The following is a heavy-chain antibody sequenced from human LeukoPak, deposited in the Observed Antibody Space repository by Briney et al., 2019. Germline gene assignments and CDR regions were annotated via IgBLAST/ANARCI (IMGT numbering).Heavy chain of an antibody. CDR2: ISGDGDGT. D-gene: IGHD3-10*01. CDR3: AKDRGGFYGSGTSYYFYGVDV. CDR1: GFTFGHYA. J-gene: IGHJ6*02. V-gene: IGHV3-43*02. Sequence: PWGSLRLSCAASGFTFGHYAMHWVRQAPGKGLELVSLISGDGDGTYYANSVKGRFSISRDTNRNSLFLQMDSLRTEDTALYYCAKDRGGFYGSGTSYYFYGVDVWGQGTTVTVSS.